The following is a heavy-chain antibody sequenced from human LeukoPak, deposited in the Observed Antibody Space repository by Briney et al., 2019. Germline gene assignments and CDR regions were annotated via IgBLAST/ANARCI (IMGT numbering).Heavy chain of an antibody. CDR2: IYYSGST. CDR1: GGSISSYY. J-gene: IGHJ4*02. CDR3: ARTPQSGYVAYYFDY. Sequence: SETLSLTCTVSGGSISSYYWSWIRQPPGKGLEWTGYIYYSGSTNYNPSLKSRVTISLDTSKNQFSLKLSSVTAADTAVYYCARTPQSGYVAYYFDYWGQGTLVTVSS. V-gene: IGHV4-59*01. D-gene: IGHD5-12*01.